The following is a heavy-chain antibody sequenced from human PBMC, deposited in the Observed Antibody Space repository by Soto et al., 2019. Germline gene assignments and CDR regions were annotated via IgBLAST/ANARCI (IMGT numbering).Heavy chain of an antibody. CDR1: GFTFSSYA. Sequence: QVQLVESGGGVVQPGRSLRLSCAASGFTFSSYAMHWVRQAPGKGLEWVAVISYDGSNKYYADSVKGRFTISRDNSKNTRYLQMNSLRAEDTAVYYCASSLPQTSSPAVDYWGQGTLVTVSS. D-gene: IGHD1-1*01. J-gene: IGHJ4*02. CDR3: ASSLPQTSSPAVDY. V-gene: IGHV3-30-3*01. CDR2: ISYDGSNK.